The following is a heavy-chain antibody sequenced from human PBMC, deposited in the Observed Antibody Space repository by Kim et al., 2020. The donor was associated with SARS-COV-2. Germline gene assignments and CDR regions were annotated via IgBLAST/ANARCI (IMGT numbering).Heavy chain of an antibody. D-gene: IGHD1-7*01. CDR3: ITGTTGYAFDI. J-gene: IGHJ3*02. V-gene: IGHV1-2*06. CDR2: INPNGGGT. CDR1: GYTFTGYY. Sequence: ASVKVSCKASGYTFTGYYMHWVRQAPGQGLEWMGRINPNGGGTNYAQKFQGRVTMTRDTSISTAYMELSRLRSDDTAVYFCITGTTGYAFDIWGQGTMVT.